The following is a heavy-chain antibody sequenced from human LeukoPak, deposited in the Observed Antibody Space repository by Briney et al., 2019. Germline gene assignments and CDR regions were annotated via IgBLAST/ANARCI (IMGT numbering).Heavy chain of an antibody. Sequence: SETLSLTCTVSGGSISSYYWSWLRQPPGKGLEWIGYIYYSGSTNYNPSLKSRVTISVDTSKNQFSLKLSSVTAADTAVYYCARDGYYDSSGYWNWFDPWGQGTLVTVSS. CDR2: IYYSGST. CDR3: ARDGYYDSSGYWNWFDP. CDR1: GGSISSYY. V-gene: IGHV4-59*01. D-gene: IGHD3-22*01. J-gene: IGHJ5*02.